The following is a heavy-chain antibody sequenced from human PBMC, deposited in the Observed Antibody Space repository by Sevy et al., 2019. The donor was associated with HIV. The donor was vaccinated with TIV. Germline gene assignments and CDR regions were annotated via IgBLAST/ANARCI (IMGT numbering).Heavy chain of an antibody. J-gene: IGHJ4*02. CDR2: ISYDGSNK. CDR3: ARGSEAVAGSYWVY. V-gene: IGHV3-30-3*01. D-gene: IGHD6-19*01. Sequence: GGYLRLSCAASGFTFSSYAMHWVRQAPGKGLEWVAVISYDGSNKYYADSVKGRFTISRDNSKNTLYLQMNSLRAEDTAVYYCARGSEAVAGSYWVYWGQGTLVTVSS. CDR1: GFTFSSYA.